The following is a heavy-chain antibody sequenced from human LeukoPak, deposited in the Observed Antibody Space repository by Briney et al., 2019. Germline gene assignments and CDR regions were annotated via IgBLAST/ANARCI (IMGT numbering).Heavy chain of an antibody. V-gene: IGHV4-34*01. J-gene: IGHJ6*04. CDR1: GGSFSGYY. D-gene: IGHD3-10*01. Sequence: SETLSLTCAVYGGSFSGYYWSWIRQPPGKGLEWIGEINHSGSTNCNPSLKSRVTISVDTSKNQFSLKLSSVTAADTAVYYCAIRVMVRGPFGVWGKGTTVTVSS. CDR3: AIRVMVRGPFGV. CDR2: INHSGST.